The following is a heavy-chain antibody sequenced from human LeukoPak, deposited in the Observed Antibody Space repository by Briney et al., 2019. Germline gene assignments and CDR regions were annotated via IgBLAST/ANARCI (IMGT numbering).Heavy chain of an antibody. V-gene: IGHV3-48*03. J-gene: IGHJ4*02. CDR2: IDSSDSTI. Sequence: GGSLRLSCAASGFTFSSYEMNWVRQAPGRGLEWVSYIDSSDSTIHYADSVKGRFTISRGNAKNSLYLQMNSLRAEDTAVYYCARTKEMATISYFDSWGQGTLVTVSS. CDR1: GFTFSSYE. CDR3: ARTKEMATISYFDS. D-gene: IGHD5-24*01.